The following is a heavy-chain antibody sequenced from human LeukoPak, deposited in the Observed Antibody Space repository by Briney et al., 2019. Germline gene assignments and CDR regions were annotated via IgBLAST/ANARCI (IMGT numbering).Heavy chain of an antibody. CDR1: GYSLTSYW. CDR3: ARTLGYCGGGSCYRDAFDI. CDR2: IYPGDSDT. J-gene: IGHJ3*02. Sequence: GESLKISCKGSGYSLTSYWIGWVRQMPGKGLEWMGIIYPGDSDTRYSPSFQGQVTISADKSISTAYLQWSSLKASDTAMYYCARTLGYCGGGSCYRDAFDIWGPGTMVTVFS. V-gene: IGHV5-51*01. D-gene: IGHD2-15*01.